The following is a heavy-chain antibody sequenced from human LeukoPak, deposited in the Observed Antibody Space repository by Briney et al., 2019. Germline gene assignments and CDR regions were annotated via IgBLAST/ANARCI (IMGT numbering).Heavy chain of an antibody. Sequence: GASVKVSCKASGYTFTSYDINWVRQATGQGLEWMGWINPNSGGTNYAQKFQGRVTMTRDTSISTAYMELSRLRSDDTAVYYCARERCVEGGYVSFLGTGGHYYYGMDVWGQGTTVTVSS. CDR3: ARERCVEGGYVSFLGTGGHYYYGMDV. CDR1: GYTFTSYD. D-gene: IGHD5-12*01. V-gene: IGHV1-2*02. J-gene: IGHJ6*02. CDR2: INPNSGGT.